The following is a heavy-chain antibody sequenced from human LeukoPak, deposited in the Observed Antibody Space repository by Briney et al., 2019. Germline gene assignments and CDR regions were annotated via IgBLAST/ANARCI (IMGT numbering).Heavy chain of an antibody. J-gene: IGHJ4*02. D-gene: IGHD6-13*01. CDR3: ARKTESIAAAGPYIDY. CDR1: GGTFSSYA. Sequence: ASVKVSCKASGGTFSSYAISWVRQAPGQGLEWMGGIIPIFGTANYAQKFQGRVAITADESTSTAYMELSSLRSEDTAVYYCARKTESIAAAGPYIDYWGQGTLVTVSS. V-gene: IGHV1-69*13. CDR2: IIPIFGTA.